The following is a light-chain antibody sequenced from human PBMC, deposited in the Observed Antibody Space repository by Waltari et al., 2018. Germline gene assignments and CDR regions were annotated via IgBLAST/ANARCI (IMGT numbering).Light chain of an antibody. CDR2: AAS. V-gene: IGKV1-12*01. Sequence: DIQMTQSPSSVSASVGDRVTITCRPSHDISSWLTWYQQKPGKVPKLLIYAASRLQSGVASRFSGSGAGTDFTLIIRRLQPEDFATYFCQQAKSVPLTFGGGTKVEIK. J-gene: IGKJ4*01. CDR1: HDISSW. CDR3: QQAKSVPLT.